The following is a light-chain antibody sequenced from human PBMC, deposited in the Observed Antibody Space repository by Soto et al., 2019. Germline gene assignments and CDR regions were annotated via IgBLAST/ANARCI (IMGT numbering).Light chain of an antibody. V-gene: IGKV3-15*01. J-gene: IGKJ1*01. CDR1: QTVGSN. CDR3: QQYNNWPLT. CDR2: DAS. Sequence: MTQSPATLSFSPGERVXLXXXASQTVGSNLAWYQQKPDQAPRLLIYDASTRATGIPARFSGSGSGTEFTLTISSLQSEDSAVYFCQQYNNWPLTFGRGTKVDIK.